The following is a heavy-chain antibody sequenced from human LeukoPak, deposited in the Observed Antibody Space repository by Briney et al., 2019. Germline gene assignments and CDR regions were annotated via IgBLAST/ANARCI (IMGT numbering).Heavy chain of an antibody. D-gene: IGHD3-3*01. J-gene: IGHJ5*02. Sequence: SETLSLTCSVCGGSFSDYYWSWIRQPPGKGLEWIGEISHSGSTKFNPSLKSRVTIPVDTSRNQFSLNLTSVTAADTAVYYCARAGLSIFGMITPNWFDPWGQGTLVSVSS. V-gene: IGHV4-34*01. CDR2: ISHSGST. CDR3: ARAGLSIFGMITPNWFDP. CDR1: GGSFSDYY.